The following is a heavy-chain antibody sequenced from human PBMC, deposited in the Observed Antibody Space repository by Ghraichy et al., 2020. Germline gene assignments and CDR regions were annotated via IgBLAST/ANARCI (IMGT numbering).Heavy chain of an antibody. Sequence: GKSLNISCAASGFTFSSYAMSWVRQAPGKGLEWVSAISGSGGSTYYADSVKGRFTISRDNSKNTLYLQMNSLRAEDTAVYYCAKDAAKTYCGGDCYSDYWGQGTLVTVSS. D-gene: IGHD2-21*02. J-gene: IGHJ4*02. CDR2: ISGSGGST. CDR1: GFTFSSYA. CDR3: AKDAAKTYCGGDCYSDY. V-gene: IGHV3-23*01.